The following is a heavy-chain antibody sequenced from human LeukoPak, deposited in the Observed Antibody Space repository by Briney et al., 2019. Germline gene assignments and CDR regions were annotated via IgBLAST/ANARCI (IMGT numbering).Heavy chain of an antibody. J-gene: IGHJ6*02. CDR2: ISYDGSNK. Sequence: GGSLRLSCAASGFTFSSHAMHWVRQAPGKGLEWVAVISYDGSNKYYADSVKGRFTISRDNSKNTLYLQMNSLRAEDTAVYYCARDQAQEGYYYGMDVWGQGTTVTVSS. CDR3: ARDQAQEGYYYGMDV. V-gene: IGHV3-30-3*01. CDR1: GFTFSSHA.